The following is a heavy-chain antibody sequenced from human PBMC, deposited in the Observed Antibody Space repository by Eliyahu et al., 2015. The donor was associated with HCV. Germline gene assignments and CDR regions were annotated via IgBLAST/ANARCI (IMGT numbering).Heavy chain of an antibody. CDR2: IDTGSSAI. Sequence: EGQLVESGGGLVQPGGSLRLXCAASGFTFSSYSMNWVRQAPGKGLEWVSYIDTGSSAIYYADSVKGRFTISRDNAKNSLYLQMNSLRAEDTAVYYCAGSGYSGYLQLLFDSWGQGTLVTVSS. J-gene: IGHJ4*02. V-gene: IGHV3-48*01. D-gene: IGHD5-12*01. CDR1: GFTFSSYS. CDR3: AGSGYSGYLQLLFDS.